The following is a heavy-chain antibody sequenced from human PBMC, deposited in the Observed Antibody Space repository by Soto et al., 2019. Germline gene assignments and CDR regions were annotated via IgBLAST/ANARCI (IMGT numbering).Heavy chain of an antibody. CDR2: IYYSGST. Sequence: PSETLSLTCTVSGGSISSYYWSWIRQPPGKGLEWIGYIYYSGSTNYNPSLKSRVTISVDTSKNQFSLKLSSVTAADTAVYYCAKVRPLRDCTRTSCLGAFDIWGQGTMVTVSS. D-gene: IGHD2-2*01. V-gene: IGHV4-59*01. CDR3: AKVRPLRDCTRTSCLGAFDI. CDR1: GGSISSYY. J-gene: IGHJ3*02.